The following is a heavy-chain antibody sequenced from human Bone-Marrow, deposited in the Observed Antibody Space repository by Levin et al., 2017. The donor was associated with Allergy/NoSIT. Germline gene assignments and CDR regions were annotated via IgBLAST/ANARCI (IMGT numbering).Heavy chain of an antibody. V-gene: IGHV3-23*01. J-gene: IGHJ5*02. CDR2: VSDSGGST. D-gene: IGHD1-7*01. CDR3: AKSITTISGSRGAS. CDR1: GFTFSSYA. Sequence: GESLKISCAASGFTFSSYAMSWVRQAPGKGLEWVSVVSDSGGSTYYADSVQGRFTISRDNSKNTLYLHMNSLRAEDTAVYYCAKSITTISGSRGASWGQGTLVTVSS.